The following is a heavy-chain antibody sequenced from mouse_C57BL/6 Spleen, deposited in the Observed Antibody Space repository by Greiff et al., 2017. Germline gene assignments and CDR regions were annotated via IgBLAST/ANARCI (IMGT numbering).Heavy chain of an antibody. Sequence: VQLQQSGAELVRPGASVKLSCTASGFNIKDDYMHWVKQRPEQGLEWIGWIYPENGDTENASKFQGKATITADTSSNTAYLQLSSLTSEDTAVYYCTPYYYGSSYFDYWGQGTTLTVSS. CDR1: GFNIKDDY. CDR2: IYPENGDT. V-gene: IGHV14-4*01. CDR3: TPYYYGSSYFDY. J-gene: IGHJ2*01. D-gene: IGHD1-1*01.